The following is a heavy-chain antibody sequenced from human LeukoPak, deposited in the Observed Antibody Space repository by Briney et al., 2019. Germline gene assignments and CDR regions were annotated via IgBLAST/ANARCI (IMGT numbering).Heavy chain of an antibody. V-gene: IGHV1-46*01. CDR2: IYPRDGST. Sequence: ASVKVSCKASGYTFTSNYIHWVRQAPGQGLEWMGMIYPRDGSTSYAQKFQGRVTVTRDTSTSTVHMELSGLRSEDTAVYYCARAHYHDYGDQGGAFDIWGQGTMVTVSS. CDR1: GYTFTSNY. CDR3: ARAHYHDYGDQGGAFDI. D-gene: IGHD4-17*01. J-gene: IGHJ3*02.